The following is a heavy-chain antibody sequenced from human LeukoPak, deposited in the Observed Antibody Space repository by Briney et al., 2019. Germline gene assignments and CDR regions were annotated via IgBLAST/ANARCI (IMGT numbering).Heavy chain of an antibody. D-gene: IGHD5-18*01. CDR2: ISSSSSTI. CDR1: GFTFSSYS. CDR3: ARELSGIAGYTYGRGIDY. V-gene: IGHV3-48*01. J-gene: IGHJ4*02. Sequence: PGGSLRLSCAASGFTFSSYSMNWVRQAPGRGLEWVSYISSSSSTIYYADSVKGRFTISRDNAKNSLYLQMNSLRAEDTAVYYCARELSGIAGYTYGRGIDYWGQGTLVTVS.